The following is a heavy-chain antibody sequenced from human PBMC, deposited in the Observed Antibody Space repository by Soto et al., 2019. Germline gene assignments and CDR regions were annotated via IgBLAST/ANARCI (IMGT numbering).Heavy chain of an antibody. CDR1: GFTFSSYG. J-gene: IGHJ5*02. V-gene: IGHV3-33*01. Sequence: GGSLRLSCAASGFTFSSYGMHWVRQAPGKGLEWVAVIWYDGSNKYYADSVKGRFTISRDNSKNTLYLQMNSLRAEDTAVYYCARDQRVAASLPRDWFDPWGQGTLVTVSS. CDR3: ARDQRVAASLPRDWFDP. CDR2: IWYDGSNK. D-gene: IGHD2-15*01.